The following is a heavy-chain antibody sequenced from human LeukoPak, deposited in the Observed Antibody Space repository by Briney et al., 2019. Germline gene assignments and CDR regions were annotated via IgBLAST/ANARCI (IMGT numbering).Heavy chain of an antibody. V-gene: IGHV4-59*12. Sequence: SETLSLTCTVSGGSISSYYWSWIRQPPGKGLEWIGYIYYSGSTNYNPSLKSRVTISVDTSKNQFSLKLSSVTAADTAVYYCARDQVGTGTRVEYYFDYWGQGTLVTVSS. CDR3: ARDQVGTGTRVEYYFDY. CDR2: IYYSGST. J-gene: IGHJ4*02. CDR1: GGSISSYY. D-gene: IGHD1-1*01.